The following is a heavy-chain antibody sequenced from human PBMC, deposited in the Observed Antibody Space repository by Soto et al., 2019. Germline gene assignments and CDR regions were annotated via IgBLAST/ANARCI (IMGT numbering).Heavy chain of an antibody. Sequence: ASVKVSCKASGYTFTSYGISWVRQAPGQGLEWMGWISAYNGNTNYAQKLQGRVTMTTDTSTSTAYMELRSLRSDDTAVYYCARVEAGIAVAGTADYWGQGTLVTVSS. CDR1: GYTFTSYG. CDR3: ARVEAGIAVAGTADY. CDR2: ISAYNGNT. D-gene: IGHD6-19*01. V-gene: IGHV1-18*01. J-gene: IGHJ4*02.